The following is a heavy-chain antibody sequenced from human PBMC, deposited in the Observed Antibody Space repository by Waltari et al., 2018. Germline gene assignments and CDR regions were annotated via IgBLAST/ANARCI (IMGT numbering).Heavy chain of an antibody. D-gene: IGHD3-3*01. CDR1: GFTFSSYG. CDR2: ISYDGSNK. Sequence: QVQLVESGGGVVQPGRSLRLSCAASGFTFSSYGMHWVRQAPGKGLEWVAVISYDGSNKDYADPGKGRCTISRDNSKNTRYLQMSSLRSEDTAVYYCARDRYKSTYYDFWSGYPLAVWGQGTTVTVSS. J-gene: IGHJ6*02. V-gene: IGHV3-30*03. CDR3: ARDRYKSTYYDFWSGYPLAV.